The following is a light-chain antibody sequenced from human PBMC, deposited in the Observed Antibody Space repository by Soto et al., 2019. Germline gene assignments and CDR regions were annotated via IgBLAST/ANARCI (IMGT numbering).Light chain of an antibody. Sequence: DVVMTQSPLSLPVTLGQPASISCRSSQSIVYSDGNAYLSWFQQRPGQSPRRLIYKAFNRDSGVPDRFSGSGYGTDFRLKISRVEAEDGGVYYCMQGTHWPPVTCGQGTKLEI. CDR1: QSIVYSDGNAY. V-gene: IGKV2-30*01. J-gene: IGKJ2*01. CDR3: MQGTHWPPVT. CDR2: KAF.